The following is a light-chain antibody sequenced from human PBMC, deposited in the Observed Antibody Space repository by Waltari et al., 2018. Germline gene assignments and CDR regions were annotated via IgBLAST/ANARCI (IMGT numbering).Light chain of an antibody. CDR3: QQRAVWPPN. V-gene: IGKV3-11*01. CDR1: QNINTF. CDR2: DAS. Sequence: VVLTQSTATLSLSAGEGATLSCRASQNINTFLAWYQQKPGQAPRLLIYDASNRATGVPVRFSGGGSGTDFTHTISSLEPEDFAVYYCQQRAVWPPNFGGGTKVEIK. J-gene: IGKJ4*01.